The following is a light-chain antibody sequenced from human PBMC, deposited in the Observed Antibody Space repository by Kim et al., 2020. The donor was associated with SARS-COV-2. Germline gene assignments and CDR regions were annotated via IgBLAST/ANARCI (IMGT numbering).Light chain of an antibody. CDR2: QDD. V-gene: IGLV3-1*01. J-gene: IGLJ2*01. Sequence: VSPGQTASIPCSGDRLDDKYACWYQQKPGQSPVLVIYQDDKRPSGIPERFSGSNSGNTATLTISGTQALDEADYYCQAWDSSTAVVFGGGTQLTVL. CDR1: RLDDKY. CDR3: QAWDSSTAVV.